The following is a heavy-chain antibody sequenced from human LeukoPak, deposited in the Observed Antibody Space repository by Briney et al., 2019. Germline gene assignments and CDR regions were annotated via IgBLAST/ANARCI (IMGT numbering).Heavy chain of an antibody. CDR1: GGSFSGYY. CDR2: INHSGST. CDR3: ARRGRRDGIDY. V-gene: IGHV4-34*01. D-gene: IGHD1-26*01. J-gene: IGHJ4*02. Sequence: SETLSLTCAVYGGSFSGYYWSWIRQPPGKGLEWIGEINHSGSTNYNPSLKSRVTISVGTSKNQFSLKLSSVTAADTAVYYCARRGRRDGIDYWGQGTLVTVSP.